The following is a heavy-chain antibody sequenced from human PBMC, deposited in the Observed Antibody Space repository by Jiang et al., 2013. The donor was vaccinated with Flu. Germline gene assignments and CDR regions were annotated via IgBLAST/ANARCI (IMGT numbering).Heavy chain of an antibody. CDR2: IYYSGST. Sequence: GLVKPSETLSLTCTVSGGSISSSSYYWGWIRQPPGKGLEWIGSIYYSGSTYYNPSLKSRVTISVDTSKNQFSLKLSSVTAADTAVYYCARLLSEPYYYGMDVWGQGTTVTVSS. CDR3: ARLLSEPYYYGMDV. CDR1: GGSISSSSYY. D-gene: IGHD1-14*01. J-gene: IGHJ6*02. V-gene: IGHV4-39*01.